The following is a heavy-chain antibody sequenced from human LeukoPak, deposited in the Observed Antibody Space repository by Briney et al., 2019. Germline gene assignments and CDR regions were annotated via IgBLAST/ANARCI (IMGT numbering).Heavy chain of an antibody. J-gene: IGHJ4*02. D-gene: IGHD2-15*01. Sequence: ASVKVSCKASGYTFTTYYIHWVRQAPGQVLEWMGIISPSGGPTSYAQKFQGRVTMTWDTSTSTVYMELSSLSSDDTAMYYCAREFPATFHFDYWGQGTLVTVSS. V-gene: IGHV1-46*01. CDR2: ISPSGGPT. CDR3: AREFPATFHFDY. CDR1: GYTFTTYY.